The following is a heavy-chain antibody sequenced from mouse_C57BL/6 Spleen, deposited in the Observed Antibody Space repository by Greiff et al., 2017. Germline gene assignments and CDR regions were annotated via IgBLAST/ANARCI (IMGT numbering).Heavy chain of an antibody. CDR3: AREGEDDGYYWGFY. CDR2: INPGSGGT. J-gene: IGHJ2*01. Sequence: QVQLQQSGAELVRPGTSVKVSCKASGYAFTNYLIEWVKQRPGQGLEWIGVINPGSGGTNYNEKFKGKATLTADKSSSTAYMQLSSLASEDSAVYFCAREGEDDGYYWGFYWGQGTTLTVSA. V-gene: IGHV1-54*01. CDR1: GYAFTNYL. D-gene: IGHD2-3*01.